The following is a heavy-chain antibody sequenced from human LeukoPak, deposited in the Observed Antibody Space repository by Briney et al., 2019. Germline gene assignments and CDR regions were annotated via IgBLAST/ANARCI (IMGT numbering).Heavy chain of an antibody. CDR1: AFTFSSYS. V-gene: IGHV3-21*01. CDR2: ISSSSSYI. J-gene: IGHJ4*02. Sequence: GGSLRLSCAASAFTFSSYSMNWVRQAPGKGLEWVSSISSSSSYIYYADSVKGRFTISRDNAKNSLYLQMNSLRAEDTAVYYCARDLLWFGEAGDSYWGQGTLVTVSS. CDR3: ARDLLWFGEAGDSY. D-gene: IGHD3-10*01.